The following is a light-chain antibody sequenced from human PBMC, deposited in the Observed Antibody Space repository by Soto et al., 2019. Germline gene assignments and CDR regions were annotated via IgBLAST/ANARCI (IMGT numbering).Light chain of an antibody. V-gene: IGKV2-30*01. J-gene: IGKJ1*01. CDR1: QSLVYSDGNMY. CDR2: KVS. CDR3: MQGSYWPWT. Sequence: DAVLTQSPLSLPVNLGQPASISCRTSQSLVYSDGNMYLNWFHQRPGQSPRRLIYKVSNRESGVPERFIGSGSGTDFTLEISRVEAEDVGVYYCMQGSYWPWTLGQGTKVEIK.